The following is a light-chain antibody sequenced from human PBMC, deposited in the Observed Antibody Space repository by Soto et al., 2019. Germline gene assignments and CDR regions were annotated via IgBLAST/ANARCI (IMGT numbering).Light chain of an antibody. J-gene: IGKJ5*01. V-gene: IGKV2-30*02. CDR1: QSLVHSDGIAY. Sequence: DLVMTESALSVPVALRQPASISCRSNQSLVHSDGIAYFSWFQQRPGRSPRXXIYKVSNRDSGVPARFSGSGSGTDFALKISRVEAEDVGVYYCMQGTHWPITFGQGTRLEIK. CDR2: KVS. CDR3: MQGTHWPIT.